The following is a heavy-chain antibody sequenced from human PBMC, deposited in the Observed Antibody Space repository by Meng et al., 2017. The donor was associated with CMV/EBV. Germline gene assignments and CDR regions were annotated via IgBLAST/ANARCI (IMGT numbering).Heavy chain of an antibody. D-gene: IGHD2-2*01. CDR3: ARAVPAANGKSWFDP. CDR1: GFTFDDYG. V-gene: IGHV3-20*04. Sequence: GGSLRLSCAASGFTFDDYGMSWVRQAPGKGLEWVSGINWNGGSTGYADSVKGRFTISRDNAKNSLYLQMNSLRAEDTALYYCARAVPAANGKSWFDPWGQGTLVTVSS. J-gene: IGHJ5*02. CDR2: INWNGGST.